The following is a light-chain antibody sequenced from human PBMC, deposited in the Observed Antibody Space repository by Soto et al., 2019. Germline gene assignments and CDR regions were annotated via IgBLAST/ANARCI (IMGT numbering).Light chain of an antibody. CDR2: GAS. V-gene: IGKV3-15*01. J-gene: IGKJ4*01. CDR1: QSVSSN. CDR3: QQYNNWPLT. Sequence: EIVMTQSPATLSVSPGERATLSCRASQSVSSNLAWYQRKPGQAPRLLIYGASTRATGIPARFSGSVSGTEFTLTISSLQSEAFGLYYCQQYNNWPLTFGGGTKVEIK.